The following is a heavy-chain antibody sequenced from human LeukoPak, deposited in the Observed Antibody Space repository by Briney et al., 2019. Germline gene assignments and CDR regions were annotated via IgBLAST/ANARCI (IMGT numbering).Heavy chain of an antibody. CDR3: AIHPTRKLRAPWDV. V-gene: IGHV1-69*13. CDR2: IIPIFGTA. D-gene: IGHD1-7*01. J-gene: IGHJ6*02. Sequence: SVKVSCKASGGTFSSYAISWVRQAPGQGLEWMGGIIPIFGTANYAQKFQGRVTITADESTSTAYMELSSLRSEDTAVYYCAIHPTRKLRAPWDVWGQGTTVTVSS. CDR1: GGTFSSYA.